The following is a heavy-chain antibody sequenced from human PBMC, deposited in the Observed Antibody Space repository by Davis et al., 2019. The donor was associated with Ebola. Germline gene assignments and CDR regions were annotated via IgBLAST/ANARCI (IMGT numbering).Heavy chain of an antibody. J-gene: IGHJ4*02. CDR1: GFTFSSYA. CDR2: ISGSGGST. D-gene: IGHD3-10*01. Sequence: GGSLRLSCAASGFTFSSYAMSWVRQAPGKGLEWVSAISGSGGSTYYADSVKGPFTISRDNSKNTLYLQMNSLRAEDTAVYYCAKKSGYYGSGSQYYFDYWGQGTLVTVSS. V-gene: IGHV3-23*01. CDR3: AKKSGYYGSGSQYYFDY.